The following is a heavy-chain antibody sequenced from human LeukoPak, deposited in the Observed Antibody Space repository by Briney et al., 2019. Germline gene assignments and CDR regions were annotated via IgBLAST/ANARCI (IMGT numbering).Heavy chain of an antibody. CDR1: GFTVSSNY. J-gene: IGHJ4*02. D-gene: IGHD4-17*01. Sequence: PGGSLTLSCAASGFTVSSNYMSWVRQGPGKGLEWVSVIYSGVSTYYADSVKGRFTISRDNSKNTLYLQMNSLRAEDTAVYYCARAGQKFYGYFDYWGQGPVDTVSS. CDR2: IYSGVST. CDR3: ARAGQKFYGYFDY. V-gene: IGHV3-66*01.